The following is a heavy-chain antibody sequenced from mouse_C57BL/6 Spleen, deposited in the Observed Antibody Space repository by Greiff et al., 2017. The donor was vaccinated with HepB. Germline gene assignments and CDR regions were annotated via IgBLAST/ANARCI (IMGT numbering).Heavy chain of an antibody. D-gene: IGHD2-5*01. CDR2: IDPANGNT. J-gene: IGHJ4*01. CDR1: GFNFKNSY. V-gene: IGHV14-3*01. CDR3: ARKGSNYGGYAMDY. Sequence: VQLQQSVAELVRPGASVKLSCTASGFNFKNSYMHWVKQRPEQGLEWIGRIDPANGNTKYAPKFQGKATITADTSSNTAYLHLSSLTSEATAIYYSARKGSNYGGYAMDYWGQGTSVTVSS.